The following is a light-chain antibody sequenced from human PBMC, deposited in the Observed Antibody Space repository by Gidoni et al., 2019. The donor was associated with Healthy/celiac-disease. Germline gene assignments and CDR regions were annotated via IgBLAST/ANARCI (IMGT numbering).Light chain of an antibody. CDR2: AAS. V-gene: IGKV1-39*01. CDR3: QQSYSTLGT. Sequence: DIQMTQSPSSLSASVGDRVTITSRASQSISSYLNWYQQKPGKAPKLLLYAASSLQSGVPSRSSGSGSGTDFTLTISSLQPEDFATYYCQQSYSTLGTFGGGTKVEIK. J-gene: IGKJ4*01. CDR1: QSISSY.